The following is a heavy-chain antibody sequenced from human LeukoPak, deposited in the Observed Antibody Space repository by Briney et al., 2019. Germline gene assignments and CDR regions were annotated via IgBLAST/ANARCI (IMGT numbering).Heavy chain of an antibody. V-gene: IGHV3-33*01. J-gene: IGHJ5*02. CDR2: IWYDGSDK. CDR1: GFIFNDYG. CDR3: ARDAIATASGNWFDP. D-gene: IGHD6-13*01. Sequence: GGSLRLSCTVSGFIFNDYGMHWVRQAPGKGLEWVAVIWYDGSDKYCADSVKGRFTISRDNSKNTLFLQLNSLRAEDTAVYYCARDAIATASGNWFDPWGQGTLVTVSS.